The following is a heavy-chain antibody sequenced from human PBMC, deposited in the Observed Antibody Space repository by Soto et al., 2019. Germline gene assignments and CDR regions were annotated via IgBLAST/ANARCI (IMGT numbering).Heavy chain of an antibody. CDR2: ISIVPNSM. CDR1: GLIFSGHS. D-gene: IGHD3-10*01. CDR3: ARELQSSTEGH. J-gene: IGHJ4*02. Sequence: GGSLRLSCVASGLIFSGHSFSWVRQAPGKGLEWVSSISIVPNSMYYADSVKGRFTISRDNAKNTMYLEMDSLRVEDTAVYFCARELQSSTEGHWGKGTLVTVSS. V-gene: IGHV3-21*06.